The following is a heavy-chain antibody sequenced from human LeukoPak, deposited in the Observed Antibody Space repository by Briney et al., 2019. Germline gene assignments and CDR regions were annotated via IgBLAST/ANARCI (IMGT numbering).Heavy chain of an antibody. CDR1: GFTFSSSA. CDR2: ISISGDFT. J-gene: IGHJ4*01. D-gene: IGHD6-13*01. Sequence: GSLRLSCAASGFTFSSSAMSWVRQAPGKGLEWVSVISISGDFTYYADSVKGRFTISRDSSKNTLNLQMNSLRAEDTAVYYCAKESAAAGYFDYWGLGTLVTVSS. CDR3: AKESAAAGYFDY. V-gene: IGHV3-23*01.